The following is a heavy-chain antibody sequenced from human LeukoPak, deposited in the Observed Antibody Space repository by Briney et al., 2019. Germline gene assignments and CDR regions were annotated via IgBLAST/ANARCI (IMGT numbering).Heavy chain of an antibody. J-gene: IGHJ6*03. CDR3: SKRAAGCSGVSCYYYYMGV. CDR1: GFTFSNYA. D-gene: IGHD2-15*01. Sequence: GGSLRLSCAASGFTFSNYAMNWVRQAPGKGLEWVSTINGVGGSTYYAESVKGRFTMSRDNSEHTLYLQVNSLRVEDTAVYYFSKRAAGCSGVSCYYYYMGVWGKGATVTVAS. CDR2: INGVGGST. V-gene: IGHV3-23*01.